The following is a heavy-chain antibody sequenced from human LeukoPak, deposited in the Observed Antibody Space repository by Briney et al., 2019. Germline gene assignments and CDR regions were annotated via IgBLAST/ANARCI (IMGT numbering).Heavy chain of an antibody. CDR1: GDSISSGNY. D-gene: IGHD4-11*01. J-gene: IGHJ4*02. V-gene: IGHV4-38-2*02. Sequence: SETLSLTCTVSGDSISSGNYWGWIRQPPGKGLEWIGSIFHTGSTYFNLSLKSRVTISVDTSKNQFSLKLTSVTAADTAVYYCAGDYRGSLDYWGQGTLVTVSS. CDR2: IFHTGST. CDR3: AGDYRGSLDY.